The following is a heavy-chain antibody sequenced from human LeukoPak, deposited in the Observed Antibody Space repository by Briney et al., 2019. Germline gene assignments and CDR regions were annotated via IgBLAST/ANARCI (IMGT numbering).Heavy chain of an antibody. CDR2: INPNSGGT. D-gene: IGHD2-8*01. Sequence: ASVKVSCTASGYTFTGYYMHWVRQAPGQGLEWMGWINPNSGGTNYAQKFQGRVTMTRDTSISTAYMELSRLRSDDTAVYYCARVGVLMVYAMAFDYWGQGTLVTVSS. J-gene: IGHJ4*02. V-gene: IGHV1-2*02. CDR3: ARVGVLMVYAMAFDY. CDR1: GYTFTGYY.